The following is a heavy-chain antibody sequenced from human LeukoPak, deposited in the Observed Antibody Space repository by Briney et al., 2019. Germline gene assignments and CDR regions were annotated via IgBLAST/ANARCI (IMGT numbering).Heavy chain of an antibody. J-gene: IGHJ3*02. Sequence: PSETLSLTCTVSGGSISSSSYYWGWIRQPPGKGLEWIGSIYYSGRTYYNPSLKSRVTISVDTSKNQFSLKLSSVTAADTAVYYCAGELDGSDTDAFDIWGQGTMVTVSS. D-gene: IGHD3-10*01. V-gene: IGHV4-39*07. CDR1: GGSISSSSYY. CDR2: IYYSGRT. CDR3: AGELDGSDTDAFDI.